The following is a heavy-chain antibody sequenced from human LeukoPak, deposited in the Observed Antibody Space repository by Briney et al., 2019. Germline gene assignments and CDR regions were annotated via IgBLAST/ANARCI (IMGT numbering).Heavy chain of an antibody. D-gene: IGHD6-6*01. CDR3: ARDWGPYSSSDWFDP. Sequence: GGSLRLSCAASGFTFSSYSMNWVRQAPGKGLEWVSSISSSSSYIYYADSVKGRFTISRDNAKNSLYLQMNSLRAEDTAVYYCARDWGPYSSSDWFDPWGQGTLVTVSS. V-gene: IGHV3-21*01. CDR2: ISSSSSYI. CDR1: GFTFSSYS. J-gene: IGHJ5*02.